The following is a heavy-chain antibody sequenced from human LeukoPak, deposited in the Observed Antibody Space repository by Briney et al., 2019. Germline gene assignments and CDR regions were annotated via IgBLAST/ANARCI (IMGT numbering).Heavy chain of an antibody. CDR3: ARGGGYRSFDY. V-gene: IGHV4-39*07. J-gene: IGHJ4*02. Sequence: SETLSLTCTVSGGSISNSSYYWAWIRQPPGKGLEWIGSIYNRGTPYYNPSLKSRVAISVDTSKNQFSLKLNSVTTADTAVYFCARGGGYRSFDYWGQGTLATVFS. D-gene: IGHD1-26*01. CDR1: GGSISNSSYY. CDR2: IYNRGTP.